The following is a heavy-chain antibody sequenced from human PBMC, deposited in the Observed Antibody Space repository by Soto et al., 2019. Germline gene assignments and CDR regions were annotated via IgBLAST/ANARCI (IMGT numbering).Heavy chain of an antibody. CDR2: IYYSGST. CDR1: GGSISSYY. V-gene: IGHV4-59*01. J-gene: IGHJ3*02. CDR3: ARARHDYGDYVIAFDI. Sequence: SETLSLTCTVSGGSISSYYWSWIRQPPGKGLEWIGYIYYSGSTNYNPSLKSRVTISVDTSKNQFSLKLSSVTAADTAVYYCARARHDYGDYVIAFDIWGQGTMVTVSS. D-gene: IGHD4-17*01.